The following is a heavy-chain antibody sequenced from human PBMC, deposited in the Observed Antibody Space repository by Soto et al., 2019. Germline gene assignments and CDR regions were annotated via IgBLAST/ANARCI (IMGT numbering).Heavy chain of an antibody. CDR2: IYHSGST. CDR3: ARVLYDFWSGFTIHNWFDP. J-gene: IGHJ5*02. CDR1: GGSISSGGYS. V-gene: IGHV4-30-2*01. Sequence: SETLSLTCAVSGGSISSGGYSWSWIRQPPGKGLEWIGYIYHSGSTYYNPSLKSRVTISVDRSKNQFSLKLSSVTAADTAVYYCARVLYDFWSGFTIHNWFDPWGQGTLVTVSS. D-gene: IGHD3-3*01.